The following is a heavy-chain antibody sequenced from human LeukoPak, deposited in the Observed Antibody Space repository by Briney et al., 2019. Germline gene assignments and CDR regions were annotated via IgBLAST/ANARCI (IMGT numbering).Heavy chain of an antibody. Sequence: ASVKVSCKASGYTFTSYDINWVRQATGQGLEWMGWMNPNSGNTGYAQKFQGRVTMTRDTSTSTVYMELSSLRSEDTAVYYCAREGRQWLVHFQHWGQGTLVTVSS. J-gene: IGHJ1*01. CDR3: AREGRQWLVHFQH. CDR2: MNPNSGNT. V-gene: IGHV1-8*02. D-gene: IGHD6-19*01. CDR1: GYTFTSYD.